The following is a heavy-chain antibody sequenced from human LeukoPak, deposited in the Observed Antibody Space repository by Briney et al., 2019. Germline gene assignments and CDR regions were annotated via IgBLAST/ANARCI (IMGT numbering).Heavy chain of an antibody. J-gene: IGHJ4*02. CDR1: GGTFSSYA. V-gene: IGHV1-69*13. Sequence: ASVKVSCKASGGTFSSYAISWVRQAPGQGLEWMGGIIPIFGTANYAQKFQGRVTITADESTSTAYMELSSLRSEDTAVYYCARDRCSGGSCYPGYWGQGTLVTVSS. CDR2: IIPIFGTA. CDR3: ARDRCSGGSCYPGY. D-gene: IGHD2-15*01.